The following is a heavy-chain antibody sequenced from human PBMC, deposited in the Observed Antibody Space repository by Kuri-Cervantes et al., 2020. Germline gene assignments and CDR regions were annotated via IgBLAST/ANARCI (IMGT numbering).Heavy chain of an antibody. J-gene: IGHJ4*02. D-gene: IGHD6-13*01. V-gene: IGHV3-53*04. CDR3: ARDLGVTAAGASYYFDY. CDR2: IYSGGST. Sequence: GESLKISCAASGFTVSSNYMSWVRQAPGKGLEWVSVIYSGGSTYYADSVKGRFTISRHNSKNTLYLQMNSLRAEDTAVYYCARDLGVTAAGASYYFDYWGQGTLVTVSS. CDR1: GFTVSSNY.